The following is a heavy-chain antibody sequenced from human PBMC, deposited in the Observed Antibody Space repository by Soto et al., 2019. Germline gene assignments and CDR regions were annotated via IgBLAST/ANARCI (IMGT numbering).Heavy chain of an antibody. D-gene: IGHD3-3*01. V-gene: IGHV3-48*02. CDR1: GFTFSSYS. J-gene: IGHJ6*02. CDR3: ARYGDFWSGPYYYYGMDV. CDR2: ISSSSSTI. Sequence: EVQLVESGGGLVQPGGSLRLSCAASGFTFSSYSMNWVRQAPGKGLEWVSYISSSSSTIYYADSVKGRFTISRDNAKNSLYLQMNSLRDEDTAVYYCARYGDFWSGPYYYYGMDVGGQGTTVTVSS.